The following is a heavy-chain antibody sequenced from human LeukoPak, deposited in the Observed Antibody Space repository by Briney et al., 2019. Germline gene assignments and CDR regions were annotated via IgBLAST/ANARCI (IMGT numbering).Heavy chain of an antibody. V-gene: IGHV4-39*07. J-gene: IGHJ3*02. CDR1: GGSFSSSSYY. D-gene: IGHD3-22*01. CDR3: ARVGGITMIVVLITDAFDI. Sequence: SETLSLTCTVSGGSFSSSSYYWGWLRQPPGKGLEWIGSIYYSGSTYYNPSLKSRATISVDTSENQFSLKLRSVTAADTAVYYCARVGGITMIVVLITDAFDIWGQGTMVTVSS. CDR2: IYYSGST.